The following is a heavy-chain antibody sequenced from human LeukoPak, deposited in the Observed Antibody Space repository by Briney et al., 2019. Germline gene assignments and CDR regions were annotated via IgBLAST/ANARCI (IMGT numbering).Heavy chain of an antibody. V-gene: IGHV4-39*02. CDR3: ARDYIADYYDSSGYQGSWFDP. D-gene: IGHD3-22*01. J-gene: IGHJ5*02. CDR2: IYYSGRT. Sequence: SQTLSLTCTVSGASISSSSYYWGWLRQPPWKGLEWIGSIYYSGRTYYKPSLKSRVTISVDTSKNQYSLKLSSVTAADTAVYYCARDYIADYYDSSGYQGSWFDPWGQGTLVTVSS. CDR1: GASISSSSYY.